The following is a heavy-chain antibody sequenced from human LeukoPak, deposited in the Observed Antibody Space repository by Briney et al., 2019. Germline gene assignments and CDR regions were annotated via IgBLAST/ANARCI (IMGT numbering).Heavy chain of an antibody. CDR2: INHSGST. Sequence: SETLSLTCAVYGGSFSGYYWSWIRQPPGKGLEWIGEINHSGSTNYNPSLKSRVTISVDTSKNQFSLKLSSVTAADTAVYYCARKWILDYWGQGTLVTVSS. CDR3: ARKWILDY. J-gene: IGHJ4*02. CDR1: GGSFSGYY. V-gene: IGHV4-34*01. D-gene: IGHD5-12*01.